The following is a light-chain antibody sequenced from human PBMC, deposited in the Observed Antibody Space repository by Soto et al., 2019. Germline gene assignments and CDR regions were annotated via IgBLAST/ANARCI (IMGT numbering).Light chain of an antibody. V-gene: IGLV1-40*01. CDR2: GNH. J-gene: IGLJ2*01. CDR1: SSNIGAGYD. Sequence: QSVLTQPPSVSGAPGQTITISCTGSSSNIGAGYDVHWYQQLPGRAPKLLTYGNHNRPSGVPDRFSGSKSGTSSSLAIPGLRGEDEADYNCQSYDSSLTNAVFGGGTKLTVL. CDR3: QSYDSSLTNAV.